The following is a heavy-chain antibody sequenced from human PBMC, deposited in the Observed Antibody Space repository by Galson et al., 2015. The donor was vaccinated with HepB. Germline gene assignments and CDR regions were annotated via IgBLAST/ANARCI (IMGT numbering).Heavy chain of an antibody. Sequence: SVKVSCKASGYTFTGYYIHWVRQAPGQGLEWMGWINPNSGDTNYAQKFQGRVTMTRDTSITTAYMELSSLRSDDTAVFYCARGLIADAFDIWGQGTMVTVSS. J-gene: IGHJ3*02. CDR3: ARGLIADAFDI. CDR2: INPNSGDT. D-gene: IGHD6-13*01. V-gene: IGHV1-2*02. CDR1: GYTFTGYY.